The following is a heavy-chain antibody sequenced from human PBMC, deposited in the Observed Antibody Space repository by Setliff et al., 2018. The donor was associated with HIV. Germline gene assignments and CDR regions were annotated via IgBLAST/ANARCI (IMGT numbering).Heavy chain of an antibody. CDR1: GFTFDDYD. D-gene: IGHD4-17*01. V-gene: IGHV3-9*01. J-gene: IGHJ4*02. CDR3: AKDIYGGHFYYFDY. CDR2: ISWNSGSI. Sequence: LRLSCAASGFTFDDYDMHWVRQAPGKGLEWVSGISWNSGSIGYADSVKGRFTISRDNSKNSLYLQMNNLRGEDTALYYCAKDIYGGHFYYFDYWGQGTLVTVSS.